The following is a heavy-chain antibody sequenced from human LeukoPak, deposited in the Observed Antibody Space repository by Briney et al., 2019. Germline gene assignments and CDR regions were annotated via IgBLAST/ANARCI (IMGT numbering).Heavy chain of an antibody. CDR1: GFTFSNYA. Sequence: GGSLRLSCAASGFTFSNYAMHWVRQAPGKGLEWVAVISYDGSYKDYADSVKGRFTISRDNAKNSLYLQMNSLRAEDTAVYYCARDFVRYFDWTRAFDYWGQGTLVTVSS. V-gene: IGHV3-30*04. CDR3: ARDFVRYFDWTRAFDY. CDR2: ISYDGSYK. D-gene: IGHD3-9*01. J-gene: IGHJ4*02.